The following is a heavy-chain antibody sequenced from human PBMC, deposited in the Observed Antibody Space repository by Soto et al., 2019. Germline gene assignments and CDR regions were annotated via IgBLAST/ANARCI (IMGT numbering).Heavy chain of an antibody. D-gene: IGHD3-22*01. V-gene: IGHV2-26*01. J-gene: IGHJ6*03. CDR3: ARMLAVNYYYYYVDV. CDR1: GFSLRNARMG. Sequence: QITLKESGPVLVNPTETLTLTCTVSGFSLRNARMGVSWIRQPPGKALEWLAHITFSSGEKSYNTSLKGRFTLSKDTSKSQVVLTMTYMDPVDTATYFCARMLAVNYYYYYVDVWGEGTTVTVSS. CDR2: ITFSSGEK.